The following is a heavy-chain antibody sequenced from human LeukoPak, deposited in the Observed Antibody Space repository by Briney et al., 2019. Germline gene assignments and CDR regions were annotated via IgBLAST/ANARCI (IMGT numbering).Heavy chain of an antibody. D-gene: IGHD3-22*01. V-gene: IGHV4-59*01. CDR3: ARGRAYYDSTGYFL. Sequence: SETLSLTCTVSGGSISNYYWSWIRQPPGKGLEWIGHIYYSGSTNYNPSLKCRVTISVDTSKNQFSLKLTSVTAADTAVYYCARGRAYYDSTGYFLWGQGTLVTVSS. CDR2: IYYSGST. J-gene: IGHJ4*02. CDR1: GGSISNYY.